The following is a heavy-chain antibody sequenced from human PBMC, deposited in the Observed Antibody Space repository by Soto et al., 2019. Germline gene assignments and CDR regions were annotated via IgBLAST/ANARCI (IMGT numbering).Heavy chain of an antibody. V-gene: IGHV1-18*01. D-gene: IGHD3-3*01. CDR1: GYTFTSYG. CDR2: ISAYNGNT. CDR3: AREPMRVVPPVSFDI. J-gene: IGHJ3*02. Sequence: QVQLVQSGAEVKKPRASVKVSCKASGYTFTSYGISWVRQAPGQGLEWMGWISAYNGNTNYAQKLQGRVTMTTDTSTSTAYMELRSLRSDDTAVYYCAREPMRVVPPVSFDIWGQGTMVTVSS.